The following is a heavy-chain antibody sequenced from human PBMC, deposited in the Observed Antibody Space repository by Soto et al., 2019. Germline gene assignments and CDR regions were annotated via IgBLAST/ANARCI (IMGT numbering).Heavy chain of an antibody. Sequence: EVQLVESGGGLVKPGGSLRLSCAASGFTFSSYSMNWVRQAPGKGLEWVSSISSSSSYIYYADSVKGRFTISRDNAKNSLYLQMNSLRAEDTAVYYCANGGGEPGRTAHCVGVSDYWGQGTLVTVSS. CDR2: ISSSSSYI. J-gene: IGHJ4*02. CDR1: GFTFSSYS. D-gene: IGHD3-16*01. CDR3: ANGGGEPGRTAHCVGVSDY. V-gene: IGHV3-21*01.